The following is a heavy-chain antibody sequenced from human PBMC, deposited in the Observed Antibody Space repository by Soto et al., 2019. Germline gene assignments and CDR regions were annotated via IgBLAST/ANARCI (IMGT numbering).Heavy chain of an antibody. D-gene: IGHD1-26*01. CDR2: IIPIFGTA. J-gene: IGHJ5*02. V-gene: IGHV1-69*01. CDR1: GGTFSSYA. Sequence: QVQLVQSGAEVKKPGSSVKVSCKASGGTFSSYAISWVRQAPGQGLGWMGGIIPIFGTANYAQKFQGRVTITADESTSTPYMELSSLRSEDTAVYYCACCELLLRGGFDPWGQGTPVPGSS. CDR3: ACCELLLRGGFDP.